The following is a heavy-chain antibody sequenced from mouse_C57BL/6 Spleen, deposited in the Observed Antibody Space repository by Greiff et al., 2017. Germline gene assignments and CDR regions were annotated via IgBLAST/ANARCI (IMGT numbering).Heavy chain of an antibody. Sequence: QVQLQQPGAELVRPGSSVKLSCKASGYTFTSYWMHWVKQRPIQGLEWIGKIDPSDSDTHYNQKFKDKATLTVDKSSSTAYMQLSSLTSEDAAVYCCARSYGNYAMDYWGQGTSVTVSS. CDR2: IDPSDSDT. J-gene: IGHJ4*01. CDR3: ARSYGNYAMDY. D-gene: IGHD2-1*01. V-gene: IGHV1-52*01. CDR1: GYTFTSYW.